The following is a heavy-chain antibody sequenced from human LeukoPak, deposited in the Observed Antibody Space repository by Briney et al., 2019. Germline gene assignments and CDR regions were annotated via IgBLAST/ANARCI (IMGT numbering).Heavy chain of an antibody. V-gene: IGHV3-23*01. CDR2: ISGSGGST. CDR1: GFTFSSYA. J-gene: IGHJ4*02. Sequence: GGSLRLSCAASGFTFSSYAMGWVRQAPGKGLEWVSAISGSGGSTYYADSVKGRFTISRDNSKNTLYLQMNSLRAEDTALYYCAKRQKYCSGGSCYSGSFGYWGQGTLVTVSS. D-gene: IGHD2-15*01. CDR3: AKRQKYCSGGSCYSGSFGY.